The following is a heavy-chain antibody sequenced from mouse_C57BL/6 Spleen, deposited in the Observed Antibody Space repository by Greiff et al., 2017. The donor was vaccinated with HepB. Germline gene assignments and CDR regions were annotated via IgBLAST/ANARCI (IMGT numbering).Heavy chain of an antibody. V-gene: IGHV1-80*01. J-gene: IGHJ2*01. CDR2: IYPGDGDT. CDR3: ARDSSGLYYFDY. D-gene: IGHD3-2*02. Sequence: VKLQESGAELVKPGASVKISCKASGYAFSSYWMNWVKQRPGKGLEWIGQIYPGDGDTNYNGKFKGKATLTADKSSSTAYMQLSSLTSEDSAVYFCARDSSGLYYFDYWGQGTTLTVSS. CDR1: GYAFSSYW.